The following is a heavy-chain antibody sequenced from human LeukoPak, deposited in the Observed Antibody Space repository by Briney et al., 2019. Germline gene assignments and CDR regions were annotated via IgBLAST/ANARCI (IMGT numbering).Heavy chain of an antibody. V-gene: IGHV4-59*01. D-gene: IGHD3-16*01. CDR3: ASGAVWGAFDI. CDR2: IYYSGST. J-gene: IGHJ3*02. Sequence: SETLSLTCTVSGGSIGSYYWSWIRQPPGKGLEWIGYIYYSGSTNYNPSLKSRVTISVDTSKNQFSLKLSSVTAADTAVYYCASGAVWGAFDIWGQGTMVTVSS. CDR1: GGSIGSYY.